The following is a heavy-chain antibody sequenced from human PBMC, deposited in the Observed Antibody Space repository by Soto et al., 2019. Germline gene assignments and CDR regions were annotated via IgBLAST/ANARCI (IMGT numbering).Heavy chain of an antibody. V-gene: IGHV3-48*01. CDR3: ARVFEXWLVSYYYGMDV. J-gene: IGHJ6*02. CDR2: ISSSSSTI. CDR1: GFTFSSYS. Sequence: EVQLVESGGGLVQPGGSLRLSCAASGFTFSSYSMNWVRQAPGKGLEWVSYISSSSSTIYYADSVKGRFTISRDNAKNSLYLXMXXLXAXDTAVYYCARVFEXWLVSYYYGMDVWGQGTTVTVSS. D-gene: IGHD6-19*01.